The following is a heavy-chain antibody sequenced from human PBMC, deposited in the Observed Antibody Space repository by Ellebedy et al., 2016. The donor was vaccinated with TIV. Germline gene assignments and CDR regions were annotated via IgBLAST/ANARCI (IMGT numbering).Heavy chain of an antibody. CDR1: GFTFRTSW. V-gene: IGHV3-7*01. D-gene: IGHD1-1*01. CDR2: MNGDGNER. Sequence: PGGSLRLSCAVSGFTFRTSWMSWVRQAPGQGLEWVANMNGDGNERYYVDSVEGRFTISRDNTRNSLYLQMNSLRADDTAVYYCTKDGSGTMNFWGQGTLVTVSS. CDR3: TKDGSGTMNF. J-gene: IGHJ4*02.